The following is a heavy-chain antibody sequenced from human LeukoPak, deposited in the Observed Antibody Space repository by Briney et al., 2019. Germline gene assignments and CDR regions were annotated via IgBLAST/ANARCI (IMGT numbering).Heavy chain of an antibody. CDR3: ARNYYTSGSYYNFDY. CDR1: GGSISSGDYY. Sequence: SQTLSLTCTVSGGSISSGDYYWSWIRQPPGKGLEWIGYIYYSGSTYYNPSLKSRVTISVDTSKNQFSLNLSSVTAADTAVYYCARNYYTSGSYYNFDYWGQGTLVTVSS. D-gene: IGHD3-10*01. V-gene: IGHV4-30-4*01. J-gene: IGHJ4*02. CDR2: IYYSGST.